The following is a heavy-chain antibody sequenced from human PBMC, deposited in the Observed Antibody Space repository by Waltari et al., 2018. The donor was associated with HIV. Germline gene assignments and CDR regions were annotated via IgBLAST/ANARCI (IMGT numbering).Heavy chain of an antibody. J-gene: IGHJ4*02. CDR2: IFYGGST. Sequence: QVKLQESGPGLVKPSETLSLTCTVSGGSITNYYWSWIRQPPGKALEWIGYIFYGGSTNFNPSLKSRLTMSVDTTKNQVSLKLRSMTAADTALYYCARVSGYGQFDFWGQGILVTVSS. CDR1: GGSITNYY. CDR3: ARVSGYGQFDF. V-gene: IGHV4-59*01. D-gene: IGHD3-3*01.